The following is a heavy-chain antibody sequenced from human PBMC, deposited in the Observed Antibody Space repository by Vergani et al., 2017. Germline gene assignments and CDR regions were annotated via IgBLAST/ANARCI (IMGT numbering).Heavy chain of an antibody. Sequence: QITLKESGPTLVKPTQTLTLTCTFSGFSLSTTGVGVGWIRQPPGKALEWLALIFWNGGKRYSPSLKSRLTITQDTSKNQVVLTMTNMDPVDTATYYCAHKYNSGGDFDYWGQGTLVTVSS. V-gene: IGHV2-5*01. CDR2: IFWNGGK. CDR3: AHKYNSGGDFDY. CDR1: GFSLSTTGVG. D-gene: IGHD5-18*01. J-gene: IGHJ4*02.